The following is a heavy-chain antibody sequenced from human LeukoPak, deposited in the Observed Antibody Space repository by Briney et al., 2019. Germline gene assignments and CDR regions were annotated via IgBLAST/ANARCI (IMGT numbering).Heavy chain of an antibody. CDR3: ARENIVSTRDFDY. CDR1: GGSINTGDYY. D-gene: IGHD5/OR15-5a*01. Sequence: SETLSPTCSVSGGSINTGDYYWTWIRQPPGKGLEWIGSLFYTGNTYYNPSLKSRVTISIDTSKNQFSLKLISVTAADTAVYYCARENIVSTRDFDYWGRGTLVTVSS. J-gene: IGHJ4*02. CDR2: LFYTGNT. V-gene: IGHV4-39*07.